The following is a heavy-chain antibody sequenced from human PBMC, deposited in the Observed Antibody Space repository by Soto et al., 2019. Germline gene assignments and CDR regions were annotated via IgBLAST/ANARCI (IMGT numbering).Heavy chain of an antibody. D-gene: IGHD3-10*01. V-gene: IGHV3-30*18. CDR2: ISYDGSNK. Sequence: QVQLVESGGGVVQPGRSLRLSCAASGFTFSSYGMHWVRQAPGKGLEWVAVISYDGSNKYYADSVKGRFTISRDNSKNTLYLHMNSLRAEDTAVYYCAKGSNGMDVWGQGTTVTVSS. CDR1: GFTFSSYG. J-gene: IGHJ6*02. CDR3: AKGSNGMDV.